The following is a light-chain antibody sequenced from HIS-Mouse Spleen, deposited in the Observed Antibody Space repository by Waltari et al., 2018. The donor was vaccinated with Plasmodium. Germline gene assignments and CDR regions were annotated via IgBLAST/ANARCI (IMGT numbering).Light chain of an antibody. CDR2: DVS. CDR1: SSDVGGYNY. CDR3: CSYAGSYTLV. Sequence: QSALTQPRSVSGSPGQSVTISCTGTSSDVGGYNYVSWYQQHPGKDPKRMIYDVSKRPAWVPDRFSGSKSGNTASLTISGLQAEDEADYYCCSYAGSYTLVFGGGTKLTVL. J-gene: IGLJ2*01. V-gene: IGLV2-11*01.